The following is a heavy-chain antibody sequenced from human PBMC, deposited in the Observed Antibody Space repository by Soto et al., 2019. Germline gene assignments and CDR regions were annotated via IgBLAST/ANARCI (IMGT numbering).Heavy chain of an antibody. J-gene: IGHJ1*01. CDR3: ASDPSDLWEPDQYFQH. V-gene: IGHV3-21*01. D-gene: IGHD1-26*01. CDR2: ISSTGRYI. CDR1: GLIFTDYS. Sequence: EEQLVESGGGLVKPGGSLRLSCAASGLIFTDYSVNWVRQAPGKGLAWVSSISSTGRYINYADSVKGRFTISRDNAKNALYLQMDSLRAEDTAVYYCASDPSDLWEPDQYFQHWCQGTLVTVSA.